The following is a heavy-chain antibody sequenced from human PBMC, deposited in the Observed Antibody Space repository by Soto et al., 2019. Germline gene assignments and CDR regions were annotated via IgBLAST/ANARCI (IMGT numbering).Heavy chain of an antibody. CDR3: ARGQEGIVATH. CDR2: VKDGGST. J-gene: IGHJ4*02. Sequence: QVQLQQWGAGLLKPSETLSLTCTVNGGSLTGYYWSWIRQPPGKGLERIGEVKDGGSTNYSPSLRCRVSISADTSKNHFALRLNSVTAADTGVYFCARGQEGIVATHWDQGALVAVSS. V-gene: IGHV4-34*01. D-gene: IGHD5-12*01. CDR1: GGSLTGYY.